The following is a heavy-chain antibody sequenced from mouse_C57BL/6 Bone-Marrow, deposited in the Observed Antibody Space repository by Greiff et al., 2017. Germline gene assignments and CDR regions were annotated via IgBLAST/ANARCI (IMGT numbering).Heavy chain of an antibody. CDR1: GFTFSSYA. J-gene: IGHJ4*01. CDR2: ISDGGSYT. D-gene: IGHD1-1*01. V-gene: IGHV5-4*01. CDR3: AREDITTVVAR. Sequence: VQLKESGGGLVKPGGSLKLSCAASGFTFSSYAMSWVRPTPEQRLAWVATISDGGSYTYYPDNVKGRFTISRDNAKNTLYLQMSHLQSADTAMYYCAREDITTVVARWGQGTSVTVSS.